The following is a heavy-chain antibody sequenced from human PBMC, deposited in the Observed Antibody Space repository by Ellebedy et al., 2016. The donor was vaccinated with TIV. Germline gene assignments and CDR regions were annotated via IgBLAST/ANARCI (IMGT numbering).Heavy chain of an antibody. CDR1: GGSVSSNHW. V-gene: IGHV4-4*02. CDR2: IFHSGST. J-gene: IGHJ4*02. Sequence: MPSETLSLTCAVSGGSVSSNHWWSWVRQPPGKGLEWIGEIFHSGSTNYNPSLKSRVTISVDKSKNQFSLKLTSVTAADTAVYYCASEPPYFYGSSIYLKDFWGQGTLVTVSP. CDR3: ASEPPYFYGSSIYLKDF. D-gene: IGHD3-10*01.